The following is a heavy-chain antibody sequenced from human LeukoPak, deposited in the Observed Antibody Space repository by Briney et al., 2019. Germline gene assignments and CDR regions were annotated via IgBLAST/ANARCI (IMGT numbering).Heavy chain of an antibody. Sequence: AGGSLRLSCAASAFTFRTYWMSWVRQAPGKGLEWVAVISYDGSNKYYADSVKGRFTISRDNSKNTVHLQMNSLRAEDTAVYYCAKRLSASDWFEVDYWGQGTLVTVSS. CDR1: AFTFRTYW. J-gene: IGHJ4*02. D-gene: IGHD3-9*01. CDR2: ISYDGSNK. CDR3: AKRLSASDWFEVDY. V-gene: IGHV3-30*18.